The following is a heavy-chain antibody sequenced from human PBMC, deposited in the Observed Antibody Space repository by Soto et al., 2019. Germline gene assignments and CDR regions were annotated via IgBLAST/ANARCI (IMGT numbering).Heavy chain of an antibody. D-gene: IGHD2-15*01. CDR2: IIPIFGTA. V-gene: IGHV1-69*13. J-gene: IGHJ6*02. CDR3: ARGENCSGGSCYGQRYYYYYGMDV. Sequence: SVKVSCKASGCTFSSYAISWVRQAPGQGLERMGGIIPIFGTANYAQKFQGRVTITADESTSTAYMELSSLRSEDTAVYYCARGENCSGGSCYGQRYYYYYGMDVWGQGTTVTVSS. CDR1: GCTFSSYA.